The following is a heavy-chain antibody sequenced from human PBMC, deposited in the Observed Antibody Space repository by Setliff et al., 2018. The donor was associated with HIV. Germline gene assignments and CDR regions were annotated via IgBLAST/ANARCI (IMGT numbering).Heavy chain of an antibody. D-gene: IGHD3-3*01. CDR3: ARSFTYNFWSGLAGDAFDI. V-gene: IGHV4-4*07. Sequence: SETLSLTCTVSGGSISSYYWSWIRQPAGKGLEWIGRIYTSGSTNYNPSLKSRVTMSVDTSKTQFSLKLSSVTAADTAVYYCARSFTYNFWSGLAGDAFDIWGQGTMVTV. CDR2: IYTSGST. CDR1: GGSISSYY. J-gene: IGHJ3*02.